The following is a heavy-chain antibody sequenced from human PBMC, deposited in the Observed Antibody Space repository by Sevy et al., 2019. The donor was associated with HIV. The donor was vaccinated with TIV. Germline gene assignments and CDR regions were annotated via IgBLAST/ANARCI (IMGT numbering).Heavy chain of an antibody. CDR3: ATTKDYYDNSGDPFDY. CDR1: GSTLTRLS. Sequence: ASVKVSCKVSGSTLTRLSMHWVRQAPGKGLEWMASFDPEDGKTVYAQKFQGRVTMTEYTSTDTAYMGLVSLRYEDTAVYYCATTKDYYDNSGDPFDYWGQGTLVTVSS. D-gene: IGHD3-22*01. J-gene: IGHJ4*02. V-gene: IGHV1-24*01. CDR2: FDPEDGKT.